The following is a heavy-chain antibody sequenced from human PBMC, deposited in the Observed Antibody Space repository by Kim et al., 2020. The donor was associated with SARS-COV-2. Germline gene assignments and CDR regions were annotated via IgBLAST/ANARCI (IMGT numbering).Heavy chain of an antibody. CDR2: INPNSGGT. Sequence: ASVKVSCKASGYSFTGYYMQWVRQAPGQGLEWMGWINPNSGGTEYAQKFQGRVTMTRDTSISTAYMELSRLRSDDTAIYYCARDHCTSSSCYEDYYHGMAVWGHGNTVTVSS. D-gene: IGHD2-2*01. CDR1: GYSFTGYY. CDR3: ARDHCTSSSCYEDYYHGMAV. J-gene: IGHJ6*02. V-gene: IGHV1-2*02.